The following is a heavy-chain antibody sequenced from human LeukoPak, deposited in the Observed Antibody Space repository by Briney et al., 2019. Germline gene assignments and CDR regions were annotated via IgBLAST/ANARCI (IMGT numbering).Heavy chain of an antibody. CDR3: AAGYLVSYYFDY. Sequence: ASVKVSCKSSGYTFTGYYMHWVRQAPGQGLEWMGRINPNSGGTNYAQKFQGRVTMTRDTSISTAYMELSRLRSDDTAVYYCAAGYLVSYYFDYWGQGTLVTVSS. CDR1: GYTFTGYY. J-gene: IGHJ4*02. D-gene: IGHD5/OR15-5a*01. CDR2: INPNSGGT. V-gene: IGHV1-2*06.